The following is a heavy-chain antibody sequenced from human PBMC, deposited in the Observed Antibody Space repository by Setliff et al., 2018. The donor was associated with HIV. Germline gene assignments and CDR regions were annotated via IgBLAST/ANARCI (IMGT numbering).Heavy chain of an antibody. CDR2: IYHSGKT. J-gene: IGHJ5*02. CDR1: GGSISDNKYY. D-gene: IGHD3-22*01. Sequence: SETLSLTCSVSGGSISDNKYYWSWIRQPPGKGLEWTGSIYHSGKTYYNPSLKSRLTISVDTSKNQFSLNLGSVTAADTAVYYCASRVYYYDDFRTLREEGFVPWGQGTLVTVSS. V-gene: IGHV4-39*01. CDR3: ASRVYYYDDFRTLREEGFVP.